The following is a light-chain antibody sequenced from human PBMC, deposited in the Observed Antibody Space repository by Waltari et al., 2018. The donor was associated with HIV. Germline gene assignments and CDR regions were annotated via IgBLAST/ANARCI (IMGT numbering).Light chain of an antibody. V-gene: IGKV4-1*01. CDR2: WAS. J-gene: IGKJ2*01. CDR3: QQFYSSPLT. CDR1: QSLLYTSNNKNC. Sequence: DIVMTQSPDSLALSLGERATINCNSSQSLLYTSNNKNCLAWYQQQPGQPPKLLIYWASTRESGVPDRFSGSESETDFTLTISGLQAEDVAVYYCQQFYSSPLTFGQGTSLEIK.